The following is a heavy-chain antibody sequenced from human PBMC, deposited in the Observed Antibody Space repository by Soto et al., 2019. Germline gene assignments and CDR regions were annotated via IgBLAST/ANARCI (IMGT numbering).Heavy chain of an antibody. D-gene: IGHD3-16*01. CDR3: ARWGRTSTYYYYYYMDV. Sequence: SETLSLTCAVYGGSFSGYYWSWIRQPPGKGLEWIGEINHSGSTNYNPSLKSRVTISVDTSKNQFSLKLSSVTAADTAVYYCARWGRTSTYYYYYYMDVWGKGTTVTVSS. J-gene: IGHJ6*03. CDR2: INHSGST. V-gene: IGHV4-34*01. CDR1: GGSFSGYY.